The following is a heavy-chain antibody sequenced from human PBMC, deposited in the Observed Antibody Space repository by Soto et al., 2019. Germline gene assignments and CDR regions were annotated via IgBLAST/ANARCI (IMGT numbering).Heavy chain of an antibody. CDR3: ARGGGSPWIQLWSYYYYYGMDV. J-gene: IGHJ6*02. CDR2: ISYDGSNK. V-gene: IGHV3-30-3*01. Sequence: QVQLVESGGGVVQPGRSLRLSCAASGFTFSSYAMHWVRQAPGKGLEWVAVISYDGSNKYYADSVKGRFTISRDNSKNSLDLQMNSLRAEDTAVYYCARGGGSPWIQLWSYYYYYGMDVWGQGTTVTVS. CDR1: GFTFSSYA. D-gene: IGHD5-18*01.